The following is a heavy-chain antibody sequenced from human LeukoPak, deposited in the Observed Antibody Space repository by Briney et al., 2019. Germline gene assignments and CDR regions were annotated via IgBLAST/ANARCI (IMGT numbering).Heavy chain of an antibody. J-gene: IGHJ4*02. V-gene: IGHV4-34*01. D-gene: IGHD6-13*01. CDR1: GGSIRRYY. CDR3: ARRHIAAAFVGY. Sequence: SETLSLTCTVSGGSIRRYYWSWIRQPPGKGLEWIGEINHSGSTNYNPSLKSRVTISVDTSKNQFSLKLSSVTAADTAVYYCARRHIAAAFVGYWGQGTLVTVSS. CDR2: INHSGST.